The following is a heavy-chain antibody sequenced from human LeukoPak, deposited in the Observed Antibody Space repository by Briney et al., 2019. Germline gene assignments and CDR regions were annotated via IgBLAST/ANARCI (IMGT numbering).Heavy chain of an antibody. CDR1: GFTVSSSY. J-gene: IGHJ6*02. V-gene: IGHV3-66*01. D-gene: IGHD6-19*01. CDR2: IYSGGST. Sequence: GGSLRLSCAASGFTVSSSYMSWVRQAPGKGLEWVSVIYSGGSTYYADSVKGRSTISRDNSKNTLYLQMNSLRAEDTAVYYCARGIQQWLVTNYYYYGMDVWGQGTTVTVSS. CDR3: ARGIQQWLVTNYYYYGMDV.